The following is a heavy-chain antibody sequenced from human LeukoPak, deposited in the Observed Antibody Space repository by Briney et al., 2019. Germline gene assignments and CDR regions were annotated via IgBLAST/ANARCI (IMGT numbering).Heavy chain of an antibody. V-gene: IGHV4-34*11. CDR1: GGSFSGYY. D-gene: IGHD3-22*01. CDR3: AREDPPPNVLYDSSGYYSPADAFDI. Sequence: SETLSLTCAVYGGSFSGYYWSWIRQPPGNGLEWIGYIYYSGGTNYNPSLKSRATMSVDTSKNQFSLKLSSMTAADTAVYYCAREDPPPNVLYDSSGYYSPADAFDIWGQGTMVTVSS. CDR2: IYYSGGT. J-gene: IGHJ3*02.